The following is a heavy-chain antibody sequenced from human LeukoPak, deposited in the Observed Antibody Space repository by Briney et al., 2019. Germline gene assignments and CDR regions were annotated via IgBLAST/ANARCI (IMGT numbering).Heavy chain of an antibody. Sequence: SETLSLTCTVSGGAISFYYWSWIRQPPGKGLEWIGYIYYSGTTNYNPSLKSRVSMSVDTSRNQFSLRLSSVTAADTAIYYCARGTVQMGMGERFFDFWGQGTLVTVSS. CDR1: GGAISFYY. CDR3: ARGTVQMGMGERFFDF. CDR2: IYYSGTT. J-gene: IGHJ4*02. V-gene: IGHV4-59*01. D-gene: IGHD3-16*01.